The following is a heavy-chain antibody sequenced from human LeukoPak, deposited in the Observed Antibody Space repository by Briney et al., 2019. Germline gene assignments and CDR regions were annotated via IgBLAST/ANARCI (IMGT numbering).Heavy chain of an antibody. CDR3: ARDRPAYYDILTGYYTYYYGMDV. CDR2: ISSSSSYI. V-gene: IGHV3-21*01. J-gene: IGHJ6*02. D-gene: IGHD3-9*01. Sequence: GGSLRLSCAASGFTFSSYSMNWVRQAPGKGLEWVSSISSSSSYIYYADSVKGRFTISRDNAKNSLYLRMNSLRAEDTAVYYCARDRPAYYDILTGYYTYYYGMDVWGQGTTVTVSS. CDR1: GFTFSSYS.